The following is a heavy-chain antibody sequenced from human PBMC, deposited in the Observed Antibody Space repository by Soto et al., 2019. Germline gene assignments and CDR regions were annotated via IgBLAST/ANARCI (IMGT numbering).Heavy chain of an antibody. V-gene: IGHV1-3*01. CDR3: GSSSEMGH. Sequence: VQLVQSGAEVKKPGASVKVSCKAYGYTFTNYPIQWGRQAPGQGLEWMGWINGGNGNTKYSQKYKGRVTLTRDTSASTAYMELSSLGSEDTAVYYWGSSSEMGHWGQGPLVTVPS. CDR1: GYTFTNYP. CDR2: INGGNGNT. J-gene: IGHJ4*02. D-gene: IGHD2-8*01.